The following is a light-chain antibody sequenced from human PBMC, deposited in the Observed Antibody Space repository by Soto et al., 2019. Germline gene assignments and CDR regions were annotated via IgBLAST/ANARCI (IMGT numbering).Light chain of an antibody. CDR1: IDDVTAYYR. Sequence: QSVLTQPPSVSGSPGQSVTISCSGTIDDVTAYYRVSWYQQTPGTAPKLLIYDVSNRPSEVPDRFSGSRSGNTASLTISGLQAEDEGDYYCSVYTRTSTYVFGTGTKVTVL. V-gene: IGLV2-18*01. CDR2: DVS. J-gene: IGLJ1*01. CDR3: SVYTRTSTYV.